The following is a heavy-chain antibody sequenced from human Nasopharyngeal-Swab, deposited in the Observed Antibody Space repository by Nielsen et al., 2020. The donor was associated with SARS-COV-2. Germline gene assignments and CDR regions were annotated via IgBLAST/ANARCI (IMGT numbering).Heavy chain of an antibody. CDR1: GFTFRDSA. CDR2: LRSKGNNYAT. CDR3: TRCGGGCYSGRDY. V-gene: IGHV3-73*01. D-gene: IGHD2-15*01. J-gene: IGHJ4*02. Sequence: GGSLRLSCAASGFTFRDSAIHWVRQASGKGLEWVGRLRSKGNNYATAYSASVKGRFIIFRDDPTNTAYLQMNSLKTEDTAMYYCTRCGGGCYSGRDYWGQGTLVTVSS.